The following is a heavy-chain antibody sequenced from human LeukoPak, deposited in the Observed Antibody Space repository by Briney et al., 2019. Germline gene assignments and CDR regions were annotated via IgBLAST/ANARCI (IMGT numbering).Heavy chain of an antibody. V-gene: IGHV1-46*01. CDR1: GYTFTSNY. D-gene: IGHD2-2*01. CDR3: ARGSGYCSSTSCQDWFDP. CDR2: IYPRDGST. J-gene: IGHJ5*02. Sequence: ASVKVSCKASGYTFTSNYIHWVRQAPGQGLEWMGMIYPRDGSTSYAQKFQGRVTMTRDTSTSTVYMELSSLRSEDTAVYYCARGSGYCSSTSCQDWFDPWGQGTLVTVSS.